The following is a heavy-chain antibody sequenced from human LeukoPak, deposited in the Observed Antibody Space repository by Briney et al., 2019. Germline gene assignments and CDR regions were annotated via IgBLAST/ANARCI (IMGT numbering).Heavy chain of an antibody. Sequence: GGSLRLSCAASGFTFSSYGMHWVRQAPGKGLEWVAVIWYDGSNKYYADSVKGRFTISRDNSKNTLYLQMNSLRAEDTAVYYCAKDGVVPAATYWPYYYDSSGYYDYWGQGTLVTVSS. CDR3: AKDGVVPAATYWPYYYDSSGYYDY. D-gene: IGHD3-22*01. CDR2: IWYDGSNK. J-gene: IGHJ4*02. V-gene: IGHV3-30*02. CDR1: GFTFSSYG.